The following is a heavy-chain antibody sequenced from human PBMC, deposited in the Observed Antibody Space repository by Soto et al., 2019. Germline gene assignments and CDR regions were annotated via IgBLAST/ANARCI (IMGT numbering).Heavy chain of an antibody. Sequence: PGGSLRLSCAASGFTFSSYGMHWVRQAPGKGLEWVAVISYDGSNKYYADSVKGRFTISRDNSKNTLYLQMNSLRAEDTAVYYCARRDGYNFDYWGQGTLVTVSS. J-gene: IGHJ4*02. D-gene: IGHD5-12*01. CDR3: ARRDGYNFDY. CDR1: GFTFSSYG. V-gene: IGHV3-30*03. CDR2: ISYDGSNK.